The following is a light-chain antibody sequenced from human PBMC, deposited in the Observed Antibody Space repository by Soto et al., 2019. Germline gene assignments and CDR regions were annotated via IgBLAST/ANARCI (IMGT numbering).Light chain of an antibody. CDR2: DAS. CDR3: LQDYNYPLT. Sequence: IVMTQSPATLSVSPCERATLSCSASQSVGSNLAWYQQKPGQAPRLIIYDASVRATGIPARFSGSGSGTDFTLTISSLQPEDFATYYCLQDYNYPLTFGQGTKVDIK. CDR1: QSVGSN. J-gene: IGKJ1*01. V-gene: IGKV3D-15*01.